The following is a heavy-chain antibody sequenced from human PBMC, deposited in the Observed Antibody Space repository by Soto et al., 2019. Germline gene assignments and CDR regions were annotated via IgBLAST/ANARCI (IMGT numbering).Heavy chain of an antibody. D-gene: IGHD3-9*01. Sequence: SVKVSCKASGGTFSSYAISWVRQAPGQGLEWMGGIIPIFGTANYAQKFQGRVTITAGESTSTAYMELSSLRSEDTAVYYCARSRGAYDILTGSRPPYYYYGMDVWGQGTTVTVSS. CDR2: IIPIFGTA. V-gene: IGHV1-69*13. J-gene: IGHJ6*02. CDR3: ARSRGAYDILTGSRPPYYYYGMDV. CDR1: GGTFSSYA.